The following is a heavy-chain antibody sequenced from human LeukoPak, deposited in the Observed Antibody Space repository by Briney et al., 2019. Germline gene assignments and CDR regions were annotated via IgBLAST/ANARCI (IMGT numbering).Heavy chain of an antibody. CDR3: ARDRGYYYDSSGYYSRSKFDY. V-gene: IGHV3-48*02. CDR2: ISSSSITI. CDR1: GFTFSSYS. Sequence: GGSLRLSCAASGFTFSSYSMNWVRQAPGKGLDWVSYISSSSITIYYADSVKGRFTISRDNAKNSLYLQMNSLRDEGTAVYYCARDRGYYYDSSGYYSRSKFDYWGQGTLVTVSS. D-gene: IGHD3-22*01. J-gene: IGHJ4*02.